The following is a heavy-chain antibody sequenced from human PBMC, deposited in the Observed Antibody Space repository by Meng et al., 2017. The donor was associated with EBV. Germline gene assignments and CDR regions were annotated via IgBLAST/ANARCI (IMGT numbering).Heavy chain of an antibody. V-gene: IGHV1-69*01. CDR2: FLPRLGAP. CDR3: ASESGRGYTPDY. CDR1: GGPFRYDA. J-gene: IGHJ4*02. D-gene: IGHD3-10*01. Sequence: QVDVVESAAEGRMPGSSVKVSCKTSGGPFRYDAISWVRQAPGQGLEWLGGFLPRLGAPNYAQKFHGRVKITADESTSTHYMDLSSLRSEDTAIYYCASESGRGYTPDYWGQGTLVTVSS.